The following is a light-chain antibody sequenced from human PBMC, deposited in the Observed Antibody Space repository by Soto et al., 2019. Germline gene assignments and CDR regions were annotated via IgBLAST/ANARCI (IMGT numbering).Light chain of an antibody. CDR1: QSISSW. J-gene: IGKJ4*01. CDR3: QQYNSYPLT. V-gene: IGKV1-5*03. CDR2: KAS. Sequence: DIQMTQSPSTLSASVGDRVTITSRASQSISSWLAWYQQKPGKAPKLLIYKASSLESGVPSRFSGSGAGTEFTLTISSLQPDDFATYYCQQYNSYPLTFGGGTKVEIK.